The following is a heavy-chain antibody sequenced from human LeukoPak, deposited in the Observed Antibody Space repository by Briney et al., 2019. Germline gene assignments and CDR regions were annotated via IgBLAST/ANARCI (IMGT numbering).Heavy chain of an antibody. V-gene: IGHV4-59*01. Sequence: SETLSLTCTASGGSISSYYWSWIRQPPGKGLEWIGYIYYSGSTNYNPSLKSRVTISVDTSKNQFSLKLSSVTAADTAVYYCARVPTGTTYYYGMDVWGQGTTVTVSS. CDR2: IYYSGST. J-gene: IGHJ6*02. CDR3: ARVPTGTTYYYGMDV. D-gene: IGHD1-7*01. CDR1: GGSISSYY.